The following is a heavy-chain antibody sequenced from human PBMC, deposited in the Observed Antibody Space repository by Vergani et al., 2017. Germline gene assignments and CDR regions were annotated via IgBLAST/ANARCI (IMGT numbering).Heavy chain of an antibody. Sequence: EVQLLESGGGLVQPGGSLRLSCAASGFTFSSYAMSWVRQAPGQGLEWVSAISGSGGSTYYADSVKGRFTISRDNSKNTLYLQMNSLRAEDTAVYYCAKDPLLHRAGIAAAGTTHWGQGTLVTVSS. D-gene: IGHD6-13*01. V-gene: IGHV3-23*01. J-gene: IGHJ4*02. CDR1: GFTFSSYA. CDR2: ISGSGGST. CDR3: AKDPLLHRAGIAAAGTTH.